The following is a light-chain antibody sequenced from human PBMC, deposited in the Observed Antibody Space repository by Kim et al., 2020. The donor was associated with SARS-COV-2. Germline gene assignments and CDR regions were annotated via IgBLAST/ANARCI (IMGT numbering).Light chain of an antibody. V-gene: IGKV1-39*01. Sequence: DIQMTQSPSSLSASVGDRVTITCRASQSISTYLNWYQQRPGKAPKLLIFAASSLQSVVPSRFSGFGSGTDFTLTISSLQPEDFATYYCQQYYRNLYTFGQGTKLEI. J-gene: IGKJ2*01. CDR3: QQYYRNLYT. CDR2: AAS. CDR1: QSISTY.